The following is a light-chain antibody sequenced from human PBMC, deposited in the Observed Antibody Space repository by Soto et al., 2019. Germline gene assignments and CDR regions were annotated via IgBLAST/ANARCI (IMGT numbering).Light chain of an antibody. V-gene: IGLV2-14*01. J-gene: IGLJ1*01. CDR3: SSYTSASTLLYL. CDR1: SSDVGGYNY. CDR2: GVT. Sequence: QSALTQPASVSASPGQSITISCTGTSSDVGGYNYVSWYQQHPGIAPKLLIYGVTNRPSGVSTRFSGSKSGNTASLTISGLQAEDEADYHCSSYTSASTLLYLFGTGTKVTVL.